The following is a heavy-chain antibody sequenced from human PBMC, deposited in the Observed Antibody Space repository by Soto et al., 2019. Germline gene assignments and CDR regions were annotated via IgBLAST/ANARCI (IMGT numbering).Heavy chain of an antibody. CDR3: SRDRVQMVDGLDA. D-gene: IGHD2-15*01. Sequence: QVQLVESGGGVVQPGRSLRLSCAASGFTFSNNGMHWVRQAPGKGLEWVAVIWYDGINKYYADSVKGRFIISRDNAKNTVYLQMNSLRAEDTAVYYCSRDRVQMVDGLDAWGQGTTVNVSS. CDR1: GFTFSNNG. CDR2: IWYDGINK. V-gene: IGHV3-33*01. J-gene: IGHJ6*02.